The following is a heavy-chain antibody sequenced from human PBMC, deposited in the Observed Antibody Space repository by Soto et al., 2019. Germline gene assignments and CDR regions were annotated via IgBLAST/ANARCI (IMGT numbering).Heavy chain of an antibody. V-gene: IGHV4-4*02. CDR1: SDSIRSDNW. J-gene: IGHJ4*02. CDR2: IFHSGSS. D-gene: IGHD3-10*02. CDR3: ARRLFVRGNLGYYDY. Sequence: PWETLSLTCSVSSDSIRSDNWWRWVRQPPGKGLEWIGEIFHSGSSNNNPSLKSRVTLSVDKTKNELSMKLNSVTAADTAVYYCARRLFVRGNLGYYDYLGEGTLVTLSS.